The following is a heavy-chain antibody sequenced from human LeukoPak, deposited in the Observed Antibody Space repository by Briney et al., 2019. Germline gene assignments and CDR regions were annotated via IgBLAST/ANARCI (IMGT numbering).Heavy chain of an antibody. Sequence: GGSLRLSCAASGFTFSSYAMSWVRQAPGKGLEWVSAISGSGGSTYYADSVKGRFTIPRDNSKNTLYLQMNSLRAEDTAVYYCAKVGARYFYMDVWGKGTTVTVSS. D-gene: IGHD3-9*01. CDR1: GFTFSSYA. J-gene: IGHJ6*03. CDR3: AKVGARYFYMDV. CDR2: ISGSGGST. V-gene: IGHV3-23*01.